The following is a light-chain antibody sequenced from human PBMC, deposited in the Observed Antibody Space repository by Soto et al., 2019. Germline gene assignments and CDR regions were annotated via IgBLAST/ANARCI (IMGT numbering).Light chain of an antibody. CDR2: GAS. CDR1: QNVSSN. CDR3: HQHNGWPQT. V-gene: IGKV3-15*01. Sequence: EIVLTQSPGTLSVSPGERDTLSCRDSQNVSSNLAWYQQRPGQAPRLLIHGASTRATATPGRFSGSVSGTEFTLTICSLQSEDSAFYYCHQHNGWPQTFGQGTKVDIK. J-gene: IGKJ1*01.